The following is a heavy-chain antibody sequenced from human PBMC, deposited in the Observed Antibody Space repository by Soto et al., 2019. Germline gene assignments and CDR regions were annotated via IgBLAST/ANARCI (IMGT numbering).Heavy chain of an antibody. Sequence: QLQLQESGSGLVKPSQTLSLTCAVSGGSISSGGYSWSWIRQPPGKGLEWIGYIYHSGSTYYNPSLKSRVTISVDRSKNQFSLKLSSVTAADTAVYYCARAYCSGGSCYSGFDYWGQGTLVNVSS. CDR3: ARAYCSGGSCYSGFDY. CDR1: GGSISSGGYS. J-gene: IGHJ4*02. D-gene: IGHD2-15*01. V-gene: IGHV4-30-2*01. CDR2: IYHSGST.